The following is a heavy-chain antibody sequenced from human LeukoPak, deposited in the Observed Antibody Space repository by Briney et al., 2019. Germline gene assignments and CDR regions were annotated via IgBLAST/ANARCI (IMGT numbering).Heavy chain of an antibody. CDR3: AKGIAAAEGFDP. CDR2: ISYDGSNK. CDR1: GVTFSSYG. V-gene: IGHV3-30*18. D-gene: IGHD6-13*01. Sequence: PGRSLRLSCAASGVTFSSYGMHWVRQAPGKGLEWVAVISYDGSNKYYADSVKGRFTISRDNSKNTLYLQMNSLRAEDTAVYYCAKGIAAAEGFDPWGQGTLVTVSS. J-gene: IGHJ5*02.